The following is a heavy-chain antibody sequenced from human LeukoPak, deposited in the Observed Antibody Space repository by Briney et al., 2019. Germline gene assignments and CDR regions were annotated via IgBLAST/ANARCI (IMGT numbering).Heavy chain of an antibody. CDR1: GYSISSGYY. Sequence: SETLSLTCTVSGYSISSGYYWGWIRQPPGKGLEWIGSIYHSGSTNYNPSLKSRVTISVDKSKNQFSLKLSSVTAADTAVYYCARESGGYLPWGQGTLVTVSS. V-gene: IGHV4-38-2*02. CDR2: IYHSGST. D-gene: IGHD3-22*01. CDR3: ARESGGYLP. J-gene: IGHJ4*02.